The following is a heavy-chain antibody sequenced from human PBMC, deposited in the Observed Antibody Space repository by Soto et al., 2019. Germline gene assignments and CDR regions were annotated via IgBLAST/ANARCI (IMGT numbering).Heavy chain of an antibody. J-gene: IGHJ6*02. V-gene: IGHV1-2*06. D-gene: IGHD2-15*01. Sequence: ASVKVSCKASGYSFTNYHIHWVRQAPGQGLEWLGRINPKSGGTSTAQKFQGRVTMTRDTSISTAYMELSRLRSDDTAVYYCARPSDCSGGSCYPLGYYGMDVWGQGTTVTVSS. CDR3: ARPSDCSGGSCYPLGYYGMDV. CDR1: GYSFTNYH. CDR2: INPKSGGT.